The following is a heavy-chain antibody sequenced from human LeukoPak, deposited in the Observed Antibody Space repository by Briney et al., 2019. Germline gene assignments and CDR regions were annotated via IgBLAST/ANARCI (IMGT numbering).Heavy chain of an antibody. V-gene: IGHV1-46*01. CDR1: EYTFTTYY. D-gene: IGHD6-19*01. CDR2: INPNGGAT. Sequence: ASVKVSCKASEYTFTTYYMHWVRQAPGQGPEWMGIINPNGGATDYAQKFQGRVTMTRDTPTSTVYLELSSLRSDDTAVYYCARVSAVAATADHWGQGTLVTVSS. CDR3: ARVSAVAATADH. J-gene: IGHJ4*02.